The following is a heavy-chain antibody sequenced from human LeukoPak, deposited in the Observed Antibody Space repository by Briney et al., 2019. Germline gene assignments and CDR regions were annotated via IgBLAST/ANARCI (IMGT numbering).Heavy chain of an antibody. CDR1: GGSFSGYY. Sequence: SETLSLTCAVYGGSFSGYYWSWIRQPPGKGLEWIGEINHSGSTNYNPSLKSRVTISVDTSKNQFSLKLSSVTAADTAVYYCARGGDITMVRGAPFDPWGQGTLVTVSS. J-gene: IGHJ5*02. CDR2: INHSGST. D-gene: IGHD3-10*01. CDR3: ARGGDITMVRGAPFDP. V-gene: IGHV4-34*01.